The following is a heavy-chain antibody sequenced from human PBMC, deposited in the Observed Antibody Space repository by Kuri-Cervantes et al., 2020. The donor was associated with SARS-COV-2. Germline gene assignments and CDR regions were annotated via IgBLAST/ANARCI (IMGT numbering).Heavy chain of an antibody. J-gene: IGHJ5*02. CDR1: GGSFSGYY. CDR3: ASMIAAAGTRLYNWFDP. CDR2: IYHSGST. D-gene: IGHD6-13*01. V-gene: IGHV4-34*01. Sequence: SETLSLTCAVYGGSFSGYYWSWIRQPPGKGLEWIGEIYHSGSTNYNPSPKSRVTISVDTSKNQFSLKLSSVTAADTAVYYCASMIAAAGTRLYNWFDPWGQGTLVTVSS.